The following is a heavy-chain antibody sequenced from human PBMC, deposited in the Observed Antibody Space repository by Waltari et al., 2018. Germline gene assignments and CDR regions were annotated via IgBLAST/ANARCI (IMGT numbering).Heavy chain of an antibody. J-gene: IGHJ6*02. Sequence: QVQLQESGPGLVKPSETLSLTCAVSNFYITDGYYCGSIRQSPGKGLEWIGSIYHSGTTHYNPSLESRVTISVDRSRNQFSLKVTSVSAADTAVYFCARDQRFLESLYPYYYALDAWGRGITVTVSS. CDR1: NFYITDGYY. D-gene: IGHD3-3*01. CDR2: IYHSGTT. V-gene: IGHV4-38-2*02. CDR3: ARDQRFLESLYPYYYALDA.